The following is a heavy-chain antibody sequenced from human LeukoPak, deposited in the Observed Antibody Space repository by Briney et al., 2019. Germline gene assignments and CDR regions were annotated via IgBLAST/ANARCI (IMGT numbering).Heavy chain of an antibody. Sequence: SETLSLTCTVSGGSISGYYWNWIRQSAGKGLEWIGRIYANGGTNYNPSLRSRVSMSVDTSKNQFSLKLTSVTTADTAIYYCARDFTRNSYAVAEFFHPWGQGTLVSVSS. D-gene: IGHD5-18*01. CDR2: IYANGGT. CDR3: ARDFTRNSYAVAEFFHP. CDR1: GGSISGYY. V-gene: IGHV4-4*07. J-gene: IGHJ1*01.